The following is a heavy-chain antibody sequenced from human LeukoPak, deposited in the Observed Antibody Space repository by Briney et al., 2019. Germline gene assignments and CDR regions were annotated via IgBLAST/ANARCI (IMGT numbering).Heavy chain of an antibody. CDR1: GYTFTSYD. CDR2: MNPNSGNT. V-gene: IGHV1-8*01. Sequence: ASVKVSCKASGYTFTSYDINWVRQATEQGLEWMGWMNPNSGNTGYAQKFQGRVTMTRNTSISAAYMELSSLRSEDTAVYYCARGRGLLTTVTTGDYWGQGTLVTVSS. J-gene: IGHJ4*02. D-gene: IGHD4-17*01. CDR3: ARGRGLLTTVTTGDY.